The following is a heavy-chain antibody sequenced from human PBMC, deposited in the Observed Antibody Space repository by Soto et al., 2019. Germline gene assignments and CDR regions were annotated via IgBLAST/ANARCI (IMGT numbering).Heavy chain of an antibody. Sequence: SGATLVNPTYTLTLTCTFSGFSLITSGEGVGWIRQPPGKALEWLAIIYLNDDERYSPSLSSRLTITKASSENQVVLTLTYMDSVDRATSSCAQSRCAFYRVYAYFEALGQGIRVSVS. V-gene: IGHV2-5*01. CDR3: AQSRCAFYRVYAYFEA. D-gene: IGHD3-16*01. CDR2: IYLNDDE. CDR1: GFSLITSGEG. J-gene: IGHJ5*02.